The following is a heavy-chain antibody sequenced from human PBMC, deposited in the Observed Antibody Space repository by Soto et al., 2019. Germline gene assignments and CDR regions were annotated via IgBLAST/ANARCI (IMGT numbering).Heavy chain of an antibody. V-gene: IGHV3-33*01. CDR1: GFTFSSYG. Sequence: QVQLVESGGGVVQPGRSLRLSCAASGFTFSSYGMHWVRQAPGKGLEWVAVIWYDGSNKYYADSVKGRFTISRDNSKNTLYLQMNSLRAEDTAVYYCARDRVRFLEWLLEGGWFDPWGQGTLVIVSS. CDR3: ARDRVRFLEWLLEGGWFDP. J-gene: IGHJ5*02. CDR2: IWYDGSNK. D-gene: IGHD3-3*01.